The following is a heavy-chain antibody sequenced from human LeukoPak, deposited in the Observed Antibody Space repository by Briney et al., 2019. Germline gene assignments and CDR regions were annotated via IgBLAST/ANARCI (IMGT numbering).Heavy chain of an antibody. D-gene: IGHD3-10*01. CDR3: ARLYGSGSYYIDY. V-gene: IGHV4-39*07. CDR1: GRSITSSTNY. J-gene: IGHJ4*02. Sequence: PSETLSLTCTVSGRSITSSTNYWGWLRQPPGKGLEWIGSFHYGGGTYYNPSLKSRVTISVDTSKNQFSLKLSSVTAADTAVYYCARLYGSGSYYIDYWGQGNLVTVSS. CDR2: FHYGGGT.